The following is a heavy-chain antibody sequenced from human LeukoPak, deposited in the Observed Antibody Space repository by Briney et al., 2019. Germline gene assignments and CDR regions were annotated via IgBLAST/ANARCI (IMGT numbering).Heavy chain of an antibody. Sequence: SETLSLTCSVSGGSISGNYWSWIRQPAGKGLEWIGRISNSGSTNYNPSLKSRVTMSVDTAKNQSSLKLSSVTAADTAVYYCARASRGSFYYFDYWGQGTLVTVSS. V-gene: IGHV4-4*07. D-gene: IGHD3-22*01. J-gene: IGHJ4*02. CDR3: ARASRGSFYYFDY. CDR2: ISNSGST. CDR1: GGSISGNY.